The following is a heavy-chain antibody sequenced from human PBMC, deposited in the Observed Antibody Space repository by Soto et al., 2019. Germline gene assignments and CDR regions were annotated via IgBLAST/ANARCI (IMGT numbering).Heavy chain of an antibody. V-gene: IGHV1-24*01. CDR3: ARVEGDYDILTGYYYYYGMDV. CDR2: SDPEDGET. Sequence: ASVKVSCKVSGYTLTELTMHWVRQAPGKGLEWMGGSDPEDGETIYAQKFQGRVTMTADTSTSTAYMELRSLRSEDTAVYYCARVEGDYDILTGYYYYYGMDVWGQGTTVTVSS. D-gene: IGHD3-9*01. J-gene: IGHJ6*02. CDR1: GYTLTELT.